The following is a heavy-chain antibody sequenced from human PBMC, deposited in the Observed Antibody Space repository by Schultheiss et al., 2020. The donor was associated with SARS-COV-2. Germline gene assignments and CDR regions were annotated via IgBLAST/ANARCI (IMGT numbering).Heavy chain of an antibody. CDR1: GYSFTSYW. Sequence: GGSLRLSCKGSGYSFTSYWISWVRQMPGKGLEWMGRIDPSDSYTNYSPSFQGQVTISADKSISTAYLQWSSLKASDTAMYYCARHRLDEYYDFWSGDPGGGMDVWGQGTTVTVSS. V-gene: IGHV5-10-1*04. CDR2: IDPSDSYT. CDR3: ARHRLDEYYDFWSGDPGGGMDV. J-gene: IGHJ6*02. D-gene: IGHD3-3*01.